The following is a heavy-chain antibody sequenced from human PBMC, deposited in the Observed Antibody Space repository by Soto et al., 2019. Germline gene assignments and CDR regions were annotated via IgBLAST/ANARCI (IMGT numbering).Heavy chain of an antibody. CDR3: ARNLFGVIIMGDY. Sequence: ASVKVSCKASGYTFTSYGISWVRQAPGQGIEWMGWISTYSGNTDYAQKFQGRITMPTDTSTDTVYMELRSLRFDYTAVYFCARNLFGVIIMGDYWGQGTLVTVSS. V-gene: IGHV1-18*04. CDR1: GYTFTSYG. J-gene: IGHJ4*02. CDR2: ISTYSGNT. D-gene: IGHD3-3*01.